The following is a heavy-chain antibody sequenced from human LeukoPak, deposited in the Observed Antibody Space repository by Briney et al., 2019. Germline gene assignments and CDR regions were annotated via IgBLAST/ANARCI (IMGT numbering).Heavy chain of an antibody. CDR3: AKGIAAADPYYYYYMDV. V-gene: IGHV3-30*02. D-gene: IGHD6-13*01. CDR2: IRYDGNNK. J-gene: IGHJ6*03. CDR1: GFTFSSYG. Sequence: GGSLRLSCAASGFTFSSYGMHWVRQAPGKGLEWVAFIRYDGNNKDYADSVKGRFTISRDNSKNTLFLQMNSLRAEDTAVYYCAKGIAAADPYYYYYMDVWGKGTTVTVSS.